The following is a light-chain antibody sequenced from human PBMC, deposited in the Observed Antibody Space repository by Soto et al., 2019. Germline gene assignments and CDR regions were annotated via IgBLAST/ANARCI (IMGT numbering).Light chain of an antibody. CDR1: YSDVGTFYF. CDR3: CSYAGSYTYI. J-gene: IGLJ1*01. Sequence: QSVLTQPRSVSGSPGQSVTISCTGSYSDVGTFYFVSWYQQYPGKGPKLIIYDVTERPSGIPDRFSGSKSGNTASLTISGLQAEDEADYYCCSYAGSYTYIFGSGTKVNVL. CDR2: DVT. V-gene: IGLV2-11*01.